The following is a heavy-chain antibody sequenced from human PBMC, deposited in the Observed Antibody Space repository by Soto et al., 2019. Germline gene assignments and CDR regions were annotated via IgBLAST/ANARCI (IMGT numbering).Heavy chain of an antibody. CDR3: VTVSTFYDILTGDYSKNFFDP. Sequence: PGGSLRLSGSASGFTFSEYSIHWVRQAPWKGLQYVSTISSDGDITYYADSVKGRFTISRDNSKNTLYLQMNSLRPEDTAVYYCVTVSTFYDILTGDYSKNFFDPFGQGTLVTVSS. CDR2: ISSDGDIT. J-gene: IGHJ5*02. D-gene: IGHD3-9*01. V-gene: IGHV3-64D*06. CDR1: GFTFSEYS.